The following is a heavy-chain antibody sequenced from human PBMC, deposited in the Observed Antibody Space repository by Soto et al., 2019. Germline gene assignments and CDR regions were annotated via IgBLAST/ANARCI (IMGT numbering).Heavy chain of an antibody. V-gene: IGHV4-59*08. J-gene: IGHJ4*02. CDR3: ARHGLTHYDILTGYYSYYFDY. Sequence: PSETLSLTCTVSGGSISSYYWSWIRQPPGKGLEWIGYIYYSGSTNYNPSLKSRVTISVDTSKNQFSLKLSSVTAEDTAVYYCARHGLTHYDILTGYYSYYFDYWGQGTLVTVSS. CDR2: IYYSGST. D-gene: IGHD3-9*01. CDR1: GGSISSYY.